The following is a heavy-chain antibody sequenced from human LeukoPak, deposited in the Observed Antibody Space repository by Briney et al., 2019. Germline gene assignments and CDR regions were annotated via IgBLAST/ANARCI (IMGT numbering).Heavy chain of an antibody. D-gene: IGHD1-14*01. Sequence: ASVKVSCKVSGYALNELSIHWVRQAPGKGLEWVGGIDREDGQSICAQNFQGRVSLTDDTSAQTAYMEVTSLRSEDTAVYYCATKNLFHLWGQGTLVTVSS. CDR2: IDREDGQS. CDR3: ATKNLFHL. CDR1: GYALNELS. V-gene: IGHV1-24*01. J-gene: IGHJ5*02.